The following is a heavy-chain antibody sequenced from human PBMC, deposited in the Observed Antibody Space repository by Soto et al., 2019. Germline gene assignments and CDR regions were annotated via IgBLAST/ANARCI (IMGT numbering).Heavy chain of an antibody. V-gene: IGHV1-46*01. CDR1: GYSFISHY. CDR3: ARDYFSSTLSLSYFDF. Sequence: QVQLVQSGAEVTRPGASVKVSCKASGYSFISHYIHWVRQAPGQGLEGMGFINSTGGGATLAQKFQGRVTMTRDTCTCTGYMELTILRSEDAAVYCCARDYFSSTLSLSYFDFLGQGTLVTVSS. CDR2: INSTGGGA. J-gene: IGHJ4*02. D-gene: IGHD2-2*01.